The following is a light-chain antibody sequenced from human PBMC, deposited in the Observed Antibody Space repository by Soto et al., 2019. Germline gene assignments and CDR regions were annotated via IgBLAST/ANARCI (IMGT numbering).Light chain of an antibody. Sequence: DIVMTQSPDSLAVSLGERATINCKSRQSVLYSSNNKNYLAWYQQKPGQPPKLLIYWASTRESGVPDRFSGSGSGTDFTITISSLQAEDGEVYDGQQYYSTPPTFGGGTKVDIK. J-gene: IGKJ4*01. CDR2: WAS. V-gene: IGKV4-1*01. CDR1: QSVLYSSNNKNY. CDR3: QQYYSTPPT.